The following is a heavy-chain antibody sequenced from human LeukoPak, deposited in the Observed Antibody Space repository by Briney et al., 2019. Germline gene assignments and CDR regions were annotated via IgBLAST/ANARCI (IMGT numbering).Heavy chain of an antibody. CDR3: ARGVVATISGWFDP. CDR1: GGTFSSYA. V-gene: IGHV1-69*06. CDR2: IIPIFGTA. D-gene: IGHD5-12*01. J-gene: IGHJ5*02. Sequence: GASVKISCKASGGTFSSYAISWVRQAPGQGLEWMGGIIPIFGTANYAQKFQSRVTITADKSTSTAYMELSSLRSADTAVYYCARGVVATISGWFDPWGQGTLVTVSA.